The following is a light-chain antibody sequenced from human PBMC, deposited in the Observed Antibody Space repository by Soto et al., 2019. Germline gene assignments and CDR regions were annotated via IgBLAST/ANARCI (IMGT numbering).Light chain of an antibody. V-gene: IGKV3-20*01. CDR1: QSVSSN. Sequence: EIVMTQSPVTLSLSPGERATLSCRAIQSVSSNLAWYQQKPGQAPRLLIYGASSRATGIPDRFSGSGSGTDFTLTISRLEPEDFAVYYCQQYGSSPPAWTFGQGTKVDIK. CDR3: QQYGSSPPAWT. J-gene: IGKJ1*01. CDR2: GAS.